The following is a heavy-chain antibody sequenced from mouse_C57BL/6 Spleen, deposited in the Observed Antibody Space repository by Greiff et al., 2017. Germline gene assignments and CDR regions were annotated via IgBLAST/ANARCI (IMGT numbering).Heavy chain of an antibody. CDR1: GFTFSSYA. J-gene: IGHJ4*01. CDR2: ISDGGSYT. D-gene: IGHD1-1*01. Sequence: EVKVVESGGGLVKPGGSLKLSCAASGFTFSSYAMSWVRQTPEKRLEWVATISDGGSYTYYPDNVKGRFTISRDNAKNNLYLQMSHLKSEDTAMYYCARDRATTVVASFYYAMDYWGQGTSVTVSS. V-gene: IGHV5-4*01. CDR3: ARDRATTVVASFYYAMDY.